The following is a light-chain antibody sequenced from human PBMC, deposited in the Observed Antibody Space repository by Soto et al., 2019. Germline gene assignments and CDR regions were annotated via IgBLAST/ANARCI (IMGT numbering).Light chain of an antibody. CDR3: QQYNNWPLA. Sequence: DIQLTQSPSFLSASVGDRVTITCRASQGTSSYLAWFQQKPGRAPKLLIYGASTLQSGVPARFSGSGSGTDFTLTISNLQPEDFAVYFCQQYNNWPLAFGQGTRLEIK. CDR2: GAS. V-gene: IGKV1-9*01. CDR1: QGTSSY. J-gene: IGKJ5*01.